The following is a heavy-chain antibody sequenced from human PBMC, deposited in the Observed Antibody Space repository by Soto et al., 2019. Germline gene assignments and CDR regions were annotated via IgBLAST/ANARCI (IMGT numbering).Heavy chain of an antibody. J-gene: IGHJ4*02. CDR2: ISYDGSNK. CDR3: ASLYPGNY. D-gene: IGHD2-15*01. Sequence: QVQLVESGGGVVQPGRSLRLSCAASGFTFSSYAMHWVRQAPGKGLEWVAVISYDGSNKYYADSVKGRFTISRDNSKNTLYLQMNSLRAEDTAMYYCASLYPGNYWGQGTLVTVSS. V-gene: IGHV3-30-3*01. CDR1: GFTFSSYA.